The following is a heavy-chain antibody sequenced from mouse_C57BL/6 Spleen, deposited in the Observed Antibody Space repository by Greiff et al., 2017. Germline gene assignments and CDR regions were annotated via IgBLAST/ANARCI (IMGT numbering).Heavy chain of an antibody. D-gene: IGHD2-1*01. CDR3: ARRVVYYLTKGAMDY. CDR2: LDPSDSYT. Sequence: FQLQHPGAELVTPGASVQLSCKASGYTFTSYWLQWVKQRPGQGLEWIGELDPSDSYTTSNQTFKGKATLTVDTSSRTAYMQLSSRTSEDSAVYYCARRVVYYLTKGAMDYCGQGTSVTVSS. V-gene: IGHV1-50*01. CDR1: GYTFTSYW. J-gene: IGHJ4*01.